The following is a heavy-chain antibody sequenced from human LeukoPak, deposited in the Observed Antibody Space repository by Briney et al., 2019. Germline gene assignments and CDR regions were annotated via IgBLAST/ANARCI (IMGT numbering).Heavy chain of an antibody. D-gene: IGHD3-22*01. CDR2: IYYSGST. CDR1: GGSISGGGYY. CDR3: ASLDSSGYTPTSYFDY. J-gene: IGHJ4*02. V-gene: IGHV4-31*03. Sequence: PSQTLSLTCTVSGGSISGGGYYWSWIRQHPGKGLEWIGYIYYSGSTYYNPSLKSRVTISVDTSKNQFSLKLSSVTAADTAVYYCASLDSSGYTPTSYFDYWGQGTLVTVSS.